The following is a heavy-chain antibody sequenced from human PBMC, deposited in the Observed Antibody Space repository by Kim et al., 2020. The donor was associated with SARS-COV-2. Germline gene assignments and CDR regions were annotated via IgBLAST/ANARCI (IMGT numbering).Heavy chain of an antibody. J-gene: IGHJ4*02. D-gene: IGHD3-22*01. CDR2: ISSSGSTI. CDR1: GFTFSSYE. Sequence: GGSLRLSCAASGFTFSSYEMNWVRQAPGKGLEWVSYISSSGSTIYYADSVKGRFTISRDNAKNSLYLQMNSLRAEDTAVYYCAREAYDCSGLVPPQWGQGTLVTVSS. V-gene: IGHV3-48*03. CDR3: AREAYDCSGLVPPQ.